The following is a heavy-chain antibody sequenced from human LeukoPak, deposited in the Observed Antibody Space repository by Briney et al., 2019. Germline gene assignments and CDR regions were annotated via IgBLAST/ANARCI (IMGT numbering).Heavy chain of an antibody. J-gene: IGHJ4*02. D-gene: IGHD1-26*01. Sequence: PSETLSLTCTVSGGSISSYYWSWIRQPPGKGLEWIGYIYYSGSTNYNPSLKSRVSISVDTSKNQFPLKLSSETAADTAVYYCARHRVGVTRDFDYWGQGTLVTVSS. CDR3: ARHRVGVTRDFDY. CDR2: IYYSGST. CDR1: GGSISSYY. V-gene: IGHV4-59*08.